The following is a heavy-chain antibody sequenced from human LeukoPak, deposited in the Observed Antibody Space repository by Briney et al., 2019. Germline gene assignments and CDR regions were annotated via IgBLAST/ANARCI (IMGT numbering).Heavy chain of an antibody. Sequence: PGGSLRLSCAASGFTFSSYAMTWVRQAPGKGLEWVSAISGSGGTTYYADSVKGRFTISRDNSRNTLYLQMNSLRADDTAVYYCARGLQEYTYGFDYWGQGTLSPSPQ. CDR2: ISGSGGTT. V-gene: IGHV3-23*01. J-gene: IGHJ4*02. CDR3: ARGLQEYTYGFDY. D-gene: IGHD5-18*01. CDR1: GFTFSSYA.